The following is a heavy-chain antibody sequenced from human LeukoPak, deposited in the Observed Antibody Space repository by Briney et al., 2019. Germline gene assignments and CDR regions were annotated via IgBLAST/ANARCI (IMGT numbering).Heavy chain of an antibody. Sequence: PSETLSLTCTVSGGSISSYYWSWIRQPPGKGLEWIGYIYYSGSTNYNPSLKSRVTTSVDTSKNQFSLKLSSVTAADTAVYYCARGGIAAAGPYYYYYMDVWGKGTTVTVSS. V-gene: IGHV4-59*01. D-gene: IGHD6-13*01. CDR3: ARGGIAAAGPYYYYYMDV. CDR2: IYYSGST. J-gene: IGHJ6*03. CDR1: GGSISSYY.